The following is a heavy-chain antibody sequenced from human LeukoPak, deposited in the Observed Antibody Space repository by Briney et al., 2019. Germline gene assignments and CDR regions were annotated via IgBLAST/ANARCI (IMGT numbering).Heavy chain of an antibody. CDR2: ISPSGTDI. CDR3: ARDYTGGWNDY. CDR1: GFTFTDTY. Sequence: PGGSLRLSCAVSGFTFTDTYMTWIRQAPGKGLESLSYISPSGTDISYADSVKGRFTISRDNAKNSLYLQMNSLRAEDTAVYYCARDYTGGWNDYWGQGTLVTVSS. J-gene: IGHJ4*02. D-gene: IGHD7-27*01. V-gene: IGHV3-11*04.